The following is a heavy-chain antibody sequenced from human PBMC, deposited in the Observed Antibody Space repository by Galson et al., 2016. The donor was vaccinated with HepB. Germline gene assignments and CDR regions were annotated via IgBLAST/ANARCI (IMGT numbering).Heavy chain of an antibody. D-gene: IGHD1-26*01. CDR1: GITFSSYA. CDR2: IGGSGSNT. Sequence: SLRLSCAASGITFSSYAMSWVRQAPGKGLEWVSAIGGSGSNTYYADSVKGRFTISRDNSKSTLFMQMNSLRVEDTAVYYCARARMVDSGSYYPDYYSYYYMDVWGKGTTVTVSS. CDR3: ARARMVDSGSYYPDYYSYYYMDV. J-gene: IGHJ6*03. V-gene: IGHV3-23*01.